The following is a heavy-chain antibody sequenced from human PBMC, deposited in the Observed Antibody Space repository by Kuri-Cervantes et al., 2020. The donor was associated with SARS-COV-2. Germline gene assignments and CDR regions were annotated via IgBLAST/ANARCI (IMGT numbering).Heavy chain of an antibody. J-gene: IGHJ6*02. CDR1: GGTFSSYA. CDR2: IIPILGIA. CDR3: TTRLPASSSSLPYYYYYGMDV. V-gene: IGHV1-69*10. D-gene: IGHD6-13*01. Sequence: SVKVSCKASGGTFSSYAISWVRQAPGQGLEWMGGIIPILGIANYAQKFQGRVTITADKSTSTAYMELSSLRSEDTAVYYCTTRLPASSSSLPYYYYYGMDVWGQGTTVTVSS.